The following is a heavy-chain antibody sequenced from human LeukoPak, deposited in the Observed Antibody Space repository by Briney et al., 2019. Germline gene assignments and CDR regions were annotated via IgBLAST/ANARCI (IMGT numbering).Heavy chain of an antibody. CDR2: IGGSDGST. V-gene: IGHV3-23*01. Sequence: SLRLSCVXXGFTFXTHAMSWVRLAPGKGLEWVSAIGGSDGSTYYADSVKGRFTISRDNSKDTLYLQMNSLRVEDTATYYCAKRDSSGSYPYYFDYWGQGTLVTVSS. CDR1: GFTFXTHA. J-gene: IGHJ4*02. D-gene: IGHD3-22*01. CDR3: AKRDSSGSYPYYFDY.